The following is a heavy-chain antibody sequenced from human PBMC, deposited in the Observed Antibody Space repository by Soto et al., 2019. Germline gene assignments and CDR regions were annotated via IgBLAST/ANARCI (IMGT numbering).Heavy chain of an antibody. J-gene: IGHJ5*02. V-gene: IGHV1-2*02. D-gene: IGHD1-1*01. CDR2: INPKTGDT. CDR1: GYTFTDFY. Sequence: QEQLVQSGTEVKKPGASVTVSCKSSGYTFTDFYLHWLRQAPGQGLEWVGWINPKTGDTKSSQKFQCRVTTSRDPSVSTAYIDLTSLTSDDTAMYSCATGTKGTTGWYHPWGQGTRVTVSS. CDR3: ATGTKGTTGWYHP.